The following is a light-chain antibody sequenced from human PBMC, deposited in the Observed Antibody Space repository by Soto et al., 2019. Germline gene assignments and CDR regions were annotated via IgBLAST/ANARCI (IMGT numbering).Light chain of an antibody. V-gene: IGKV3-15*01. J-gene: IGKJ4*01. CDR3: QQYDEWPLT. Sequence: IVMTQSPATVSVSPGESTSLYCRASRTIGTNLGWYQQQPGQATRLLISKTSNRTTGVPARFSGSGSGTEFTLTITSLQSEDIAVYYCQQYDEWPLTFGGGTKVDIK. CDR2: KTS. CDR1: RTIGTN.